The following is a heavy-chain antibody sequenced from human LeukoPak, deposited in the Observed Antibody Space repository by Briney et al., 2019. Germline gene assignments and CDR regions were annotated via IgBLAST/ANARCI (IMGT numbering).Heavy chain of an antibody. CDR1: GYTFTGYC. J-gene: IGHJ5*02. V-gene: IGHV1-2*02. D-gene: IGHD3-10*01. Sequence: ASVKVSCKASGYTFTGYCMHWVRQAPGQGLEWMGWINPNSGGTNYAQKFQGRVTMTRDTSISTAYMELSRLRSDDTAVYYCARSGTRITMVRGPLSWGQGTLVTVSS. CDR2: INPNSGGT. CDR3: ARSGTRITMVRGPLS.